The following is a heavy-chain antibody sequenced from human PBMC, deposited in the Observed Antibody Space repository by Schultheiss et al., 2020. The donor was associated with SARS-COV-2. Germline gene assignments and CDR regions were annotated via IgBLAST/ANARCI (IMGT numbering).Heavy chain of an antibody. Sequence: GGSLRLSCAASGFTFSSYSMNWVRQAPGKGLEWVSSISSSSSYIYYADSVKGRFTISRDNAKNSLYLQMNSLRAEDTAVYYCARRPAAWYCSSTSCGEDYWGQGTLVTVSS. CDR2: ISSSSSYI. J-gene: IGHJ4*02. V-gene: IGHV3-21*01. CDR1: GFTFSSYS. CDR3: ARRPAAWYCSSTSCGEDY. D-gene: IGHD2-2*01.